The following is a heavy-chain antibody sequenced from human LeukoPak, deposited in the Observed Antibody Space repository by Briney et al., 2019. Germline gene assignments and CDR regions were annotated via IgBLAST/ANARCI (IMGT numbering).Heavy chain of an antibody. Sequence: PSETLSLTCAVSGYSISSGYYWGWIRQPPGKGLEWIGSIYHSGSTYYNPSLKSRVTISVDTSKNQFSLKLSSVTAADTAVYYCATPSGGYCSSTSCYIGADAFDIWGQGTMVTVSS. J-gene: IGHJ3*02. CDR3: ATPSGGYCSSTSCYIGADAFDI. CDR1: GYSISSGYY. CDR2: IYHSGST. D-gene: IGHD2-2*02. V-gene: IGHV4-38-2*01.